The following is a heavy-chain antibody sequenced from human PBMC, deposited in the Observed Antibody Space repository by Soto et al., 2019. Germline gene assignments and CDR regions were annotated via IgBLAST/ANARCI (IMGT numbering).Heavy chain of an antibody. CDR2: ISSSSSYI. D-gene: IGHD3-3*01. CDR3: ARGVDDFSTPWFDP. CDR1: GFTFSSYS. Sequence: EVQPVESGGGLVKPGGSLRLSCAASGFTFSSYSMNWVRQAPGKGLEWVSSISSSSSYIYYADSVKGRFTISRDNAKNSLYLQMNSLRAEDTAVYYCARGVDDFSTPWFDPWGQGTLVTVSS. J-gene: IGHJ5*02. V-gene: IGHV3-21*01.